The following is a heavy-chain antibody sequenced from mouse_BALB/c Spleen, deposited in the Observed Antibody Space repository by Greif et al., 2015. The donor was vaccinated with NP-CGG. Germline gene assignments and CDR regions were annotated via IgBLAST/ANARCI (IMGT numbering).Heavy chain of an antibody. Sequence: QVQLQQPGPGLVQPSQSLSITCTVSGFSLTSYGVHWVRQSPGKGLEWLGVIWSGGSTDYNAAFISRLSISRDNSKSQVFFKMNSLQANDKAIYYCARNYYGSSYYAMDYWGQGTSVTVSS. CDR3: ARNYYGSSYYAMDY. CDR1: GFSLTSYG. D-gene: IGHD1-1*01. V-gene: IGHV2-2*02. CDR2: IWSGGST. J-gene: IGHJ4*01.